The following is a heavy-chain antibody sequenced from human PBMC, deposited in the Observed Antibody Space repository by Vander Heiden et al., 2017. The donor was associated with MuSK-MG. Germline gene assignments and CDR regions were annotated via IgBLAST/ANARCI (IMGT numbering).Heavy chain of an antibody. D-gene: IGHD6-6*01. V-gene: IGHV3-30-3*01. Sequence: QVQLVESGGGVVQPGRSLRLSCAASGFPFSSYAMHWVRQAPGNGLEWVAVISYDGSNKYYADSVKGRFTISRDNSKNTLYLQMNSLRAEDTAVYYCAREAGSSSSVDYWGQGTLVTVSS. CDR3: AREAGSSSSVDY. J-gene: IGHJ4*02. CDR1: GFPFSSYA. CDR2: ISYDGSNK.